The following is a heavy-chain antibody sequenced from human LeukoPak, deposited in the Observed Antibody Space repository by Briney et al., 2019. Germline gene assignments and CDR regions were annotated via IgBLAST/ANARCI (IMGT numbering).Heavy chain of an antibody. CDR3: ARGQQYNPFHDYYYGMDV. D-gene: IGHD4-11*01. J-gene: IGHJ6*02. CDR2: ISGSGGNT. V-gene: IGHV3-23*01. CDR1: GFTFSSYA. Sequence: GGSLRLSCAASGFTFSSYAMSWVRQAPGKGLEWVSVISGSGGNTYYADSVKGRFTISRDNSENTLYLQMNSLRAEDTAVYYCARGQQYNPFHDYYYGMDVWGQGTTVTVSS.